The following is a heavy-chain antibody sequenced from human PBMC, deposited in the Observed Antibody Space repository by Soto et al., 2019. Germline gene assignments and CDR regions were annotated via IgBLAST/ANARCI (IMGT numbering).Heavy chain of an antibody. D-gene: IGHD1-26*01. CDR3: AREWEAGYFDY. J-gene: IGHJ4*02. CDR1: GYTFTSYG. Sequence: ASVKVSCKASGYTFTSYGISWVRRAPGQGLEWMGWISAYNGNTNYAQKLQGRVTMTTDTSTNTAYMELRSLRSDDTAVYYCAREWEAGYFDYWGQGTLVTVSS. V-gene: IGHV1-18*01. CDR2: ISAYNGNT.